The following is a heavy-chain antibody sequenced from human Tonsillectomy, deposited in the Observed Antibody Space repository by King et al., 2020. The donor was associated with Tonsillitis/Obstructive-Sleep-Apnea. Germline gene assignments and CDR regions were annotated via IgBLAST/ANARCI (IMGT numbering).Heavy chain of an antibody. J-gene: IGHJ5*02. Sequence: QLQESGPGLVKPSETLSLTCTVSGGSISSSSYYWGWIRQPPGKGLEWIGSIYYSGSTYHNPSLKSRVTISADTSKNQFSLKLNSVTAADTAVYYCARHSGYCSSTRCNYNWFDPWDQGTLVTGSA. V-gene: IGHV4-39*01. CDR1: GGSISSSSYY. CDR3: ARHSGYCSSTRCNYNWFDP. CDR2: IYYSGST. D-gene: IGHD2-2*01.